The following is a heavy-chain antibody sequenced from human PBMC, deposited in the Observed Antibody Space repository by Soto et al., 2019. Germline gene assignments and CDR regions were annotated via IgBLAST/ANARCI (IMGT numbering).Heavy chain of an antibody. CDR2: TYENGST. D-gene: IGHD2-21*01. Sequence: QVQLQESGPGLVKPSETLSLTCTVSGDSVSHNHWGWIRQSPEKGLEWIGYTYENGSTNYSPSFSSRVTISPDTPRNQFSLNLTSVTAADTAVYYRTRCLYGEHFEYWGQRTLVTVSS. V-gene: IGHV4-59*02. J-gene: IGHJ4*02. CDR1: GDSVSHNH. CDR3: TRCLYGEHFEY.